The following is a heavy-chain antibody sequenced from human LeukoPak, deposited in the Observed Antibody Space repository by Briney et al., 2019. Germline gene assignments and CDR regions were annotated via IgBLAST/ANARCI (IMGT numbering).Heavy chain of an antibody. V-gene: IGHV3-74*01. J-gene: IGHJ4*02. D-gene: IGHD3-10*01. CDR3: TTHTFGARDS. CDR2: INEDGSST. CDR1: GYTFSRYW. Sequence: GGSLRLSCAASGYTFSRYWMHWVRQGPGKGLVWVSRINEDGSSTSYAESVRGRFTISRDNAKNTLYLQMNSLRAEDAAVYYCTTHTFGARDSWGQGTLATVSS.